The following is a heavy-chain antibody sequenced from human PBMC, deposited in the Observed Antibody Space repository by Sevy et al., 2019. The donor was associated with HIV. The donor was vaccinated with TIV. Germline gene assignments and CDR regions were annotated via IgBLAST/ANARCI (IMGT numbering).Heavy chain of an antibody. V-gene: IGHV3-7*01. Sequence: GGSLRLSCAASGFDFNNHWMSWVRQAPQKGPEWVANINHDGSETYDEDSLEGRLTISRNNAKNSVSLQINKLRVEDTAVYYCARLPTGLPSCKYLLSTYFDSWGQGTLVTVSS. D-gene: IGHD3-10*01. CDR3: ARLPTGLPSCKYLLSTYFDS. CDR2: INHDGSET. J-gene: IGHJ4*02. CDR1: GFDFNNHW.